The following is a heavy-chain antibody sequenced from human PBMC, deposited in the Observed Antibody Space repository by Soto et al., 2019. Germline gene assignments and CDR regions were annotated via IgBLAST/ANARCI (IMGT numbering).Heavy chain of an antibody. Sequence: GGSLRLSCAASGFTFSSYGMHWVRQAPGKGLEWVAVIWYDGSNKYYADSVKGRFTISRDNSKNTLYLQMNSLRAEDTAVYYCARDQESGYSYGAFDYWGQGALVTVSS. CDR1: GFTFSSYG. D-gene: IGHD5-18*01. J-gene: IGHJ4*02. V-gene: IGHV3-33*01. CDR2: IWYDGSNK. CDR3: ARDQESGYSYGAFDY.